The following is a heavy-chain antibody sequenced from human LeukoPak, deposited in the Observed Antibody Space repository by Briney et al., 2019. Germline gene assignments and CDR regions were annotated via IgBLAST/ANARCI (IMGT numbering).Heavy chain of an antibody. CDR3: ARDGALYSGYDYYYYCYGMDV. CDR2: ISSSSSYI. J-gene: IGHJ6*02. V-gene: IGHV3-21*01. D-gene: IGHD5-12*01. Sequence: GGSLRLSCAASGFTFSSYSMNWVRQAPGKGLEWVSSISSSSSYIYYADSVKGRFTISRDNAKNSLYLQMNSLRAEDTAVYYCARDGALYSGYDYYYYCYGMDVWGQGTTVTVSS. CDR1: GFTFSSYS.